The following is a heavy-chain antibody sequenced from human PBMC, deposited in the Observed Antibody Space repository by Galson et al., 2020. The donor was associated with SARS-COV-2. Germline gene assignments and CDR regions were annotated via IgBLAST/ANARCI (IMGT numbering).Heavy chain of an antibody. D-gene: IGHD1-26*01. CDR1: GGYISSYY. CDR3: AREWELLGEGAFDI. Sequence: SETLSLTCTVSGGYISSYYWSWIRQPPGKGLEWIGYIYYSGSTNYNPSLKSRVTISVDTSKNQFSLKLSSVTAADTAVYYCAREWELLGEGAFDIWGQGTMVTVSS. CDR2: IYYSGST. J-gene: IGHJ3*02. V-gene: IGHV4-59*01.